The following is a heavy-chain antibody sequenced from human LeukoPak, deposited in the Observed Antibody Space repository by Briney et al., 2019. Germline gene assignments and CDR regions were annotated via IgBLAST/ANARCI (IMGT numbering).Heavy chain of an antibody. CDR1: GGSISSNNW. V-gene: IGHV4-4*02. D-gene: IGHD1-1*01. J-gene: IGHJ4*02. CDR2: IYHSGSP. CDR3: ARVNINNWHSCDY. Sequence: MPSETLSLTCAVSGGSISSNNWWGWVRQPPGKGMEWIGEIYHSGSPNYKPSLKSRVTISVDKSRNHFSLNLSSVTAADTAVYYCARVNINNWHSCDYWGQGTLVTVSS.